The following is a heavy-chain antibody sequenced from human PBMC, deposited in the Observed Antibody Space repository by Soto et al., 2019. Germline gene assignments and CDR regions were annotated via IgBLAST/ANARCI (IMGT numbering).Heavy chain of an antibody. V-gene: IGHV1-8*01. CDR2: MNPNSGNT. Sequence: QVQLVQSGAEVKKPGASVKVSCKASGDPFSNYDMKWVRQATGQGLEWMGWMNPNSGNTGYARKFQGRVTMTRNTSITTVYMELSILRSEDTAVYYCARGRNGMDVWGQGTTVTVSS. J-gene: IGHJ6*02. CDR3: ARGRNGMDV. CDR1: GDPFSNYD.